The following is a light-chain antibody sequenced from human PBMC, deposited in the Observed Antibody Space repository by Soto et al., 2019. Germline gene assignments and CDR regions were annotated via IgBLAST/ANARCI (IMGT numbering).Light chain of an antibody. Sequence: DIQMTQSPSTLSASVVDRVTITCRASQSISSWLAWYQQKPGKAPKLLIYKASSLESGVPSRFSGSGSGTEFTLTISSLQPDDFATYYCQQYNSYSRTFGQGTKVEFK. CDR2: KAS. CDR3: QQYNSYSRT. J-gene: IGKJ1*01. V-gene: IGKV1-5*03. CDR1: QSISSW.